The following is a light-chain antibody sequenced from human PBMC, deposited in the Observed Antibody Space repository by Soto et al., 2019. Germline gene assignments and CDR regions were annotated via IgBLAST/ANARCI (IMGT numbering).Light chain of an antibody. CDR1: ETVATN. V-gene: IGKV3-15*01. Sequence: VMTQSPATLSVSPGERATLSCWASETVATNLAWYQQKPGQAPRLLISGASTRAAGISGRFRGSGSGTEFTLTISSLRSEDSAIYYCQQYFEWPPMTFGQGTKVDTK. CDR3: QQYFEWPPMT. CDR2: GAS. J-gene: IGKJ1*01.